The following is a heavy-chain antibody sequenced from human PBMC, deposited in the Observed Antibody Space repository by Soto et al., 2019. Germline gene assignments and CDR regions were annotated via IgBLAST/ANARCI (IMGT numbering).Heavy chain of an antibody. D-gene: IGHD1-26*01. CDR2: FDPEDGET. Sequence: ASVKVSCKVSGYTLTELSMHWVRQAPGKGLEWMGGFDPEDGETIYAQKFQGRVTMTEDTSTDTAYMELSSLRSEDTAVYYCATPGGKWELDFDYWRQRTLVTVSS. CDR1: GYTLTELS. J-gene: IGHJ4*02. V-gene: IGHV1-24*01. CDR3: ATPGGKWELDFDY.